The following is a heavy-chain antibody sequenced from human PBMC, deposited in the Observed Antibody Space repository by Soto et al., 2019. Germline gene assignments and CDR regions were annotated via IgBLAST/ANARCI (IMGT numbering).Heavy chain of an antibody. CDR3: AKDWGVYDGSWDFSDYFDY. J-gene: IGHJ4*02. D-gene: IGHD3-22*01. CDR2: ISSDGNKK. V-gene: IGHV3-30*18. CDR1: GFTFSADG. Sequence: VQLVQSGGGVVQPGRSLRLSCVASGFTFSADGMHWVRQAPGKGLEWVSAISSDGNKKDYGDSVKGRFTISRDNSKNTLYVQMDSLRAEDTAICYCAKDWGVYDGSWDFSDYFDYWGQGTLVTVSS.